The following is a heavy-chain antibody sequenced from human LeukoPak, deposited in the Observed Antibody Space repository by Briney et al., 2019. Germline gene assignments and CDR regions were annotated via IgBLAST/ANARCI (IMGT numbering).Heavy chain of an antibody. CDR2: IYHSGST. CDR3: ARHDPIISMIVGERAFDI. CDR1: GGSLSRFY. V-gene: IGHV4-59*08. D-gene: IGHD3-22*01. Sequence: KPSGTPVLTRTVPGGSLSRFYWSWIPQPPREGLGWVGYIYHSGSTNYNPSLKSRVTISVDTSKNQFSLKLSSVTAADTAVYYCARHDPIISMIVGERAFDIWGQGTMVTVSS. J-gene: IGHJ3*02.